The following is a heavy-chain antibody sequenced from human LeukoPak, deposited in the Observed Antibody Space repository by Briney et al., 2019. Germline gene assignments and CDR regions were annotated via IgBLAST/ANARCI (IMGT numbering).Heavy chain of an antibody. CDR1: GFSISSYP. J-gene: IGHJ4*02. D-gene: IGHD3-9*01. CDR3: ARDTLNGPFVISLDL. CDR2: ISSDGNTE. Sequence: SGGSLRLSCTASGFSISSYPMNWVRQAPGKGLEWLTHISSDGNTEYHVDAPRGRFTMSRDNAKNSLFLQINSLRVEDTAVYYCARDTLNGPFVISLDLWGQGALVTVSS. V-gene: IGHV3-48*03.